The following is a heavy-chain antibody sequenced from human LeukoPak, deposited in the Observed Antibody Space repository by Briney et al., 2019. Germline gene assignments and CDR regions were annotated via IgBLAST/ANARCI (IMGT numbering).Heavy chain of an antibody. J-gene: IGHJ4*02. Sequence: GRSLRLSCAASGFTFSSYGMHWVRQAPGKGLEWVAVISYDGSNKYYADSVKGRFTISRDNSKNTLYLQMNSLRAEDTAVYYCAKDPDYYGSSGSPDYWGQGTLVTVSS. CDR3: AKDPDYYGSSGSPDY. D-gene: IGHD3-22*01. CDR1: GFTFSSYG. V-gene: IGHV3-30*18. CDR2: ISYDGSNK.